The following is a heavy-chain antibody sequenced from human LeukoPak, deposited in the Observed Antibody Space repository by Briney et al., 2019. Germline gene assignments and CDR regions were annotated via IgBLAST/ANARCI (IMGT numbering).Heavy chain of an antibody. CDR3: ARGSLGYCSSTSCPYYYYGMDV. CDR1: GYTFTSYG. CDR2: ISAYNGNT. D-gene: IGHD2-2*01. J-gene: IGHJ6*02. Sequence: ASVKVSCKASGYTFTSYGISWVRQAPGQGLEWMGWISAYNGNTNYAQKLQGRVTMTTDTSTSTAYMELRSLRSDDTAVYYCARGSLGYCSSTSCPYYYYGMDVWGQGTTVTVSS. V-gene: IGHV1-18*01.